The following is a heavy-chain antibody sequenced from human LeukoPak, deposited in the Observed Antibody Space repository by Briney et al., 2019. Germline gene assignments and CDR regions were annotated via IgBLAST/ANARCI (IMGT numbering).Heavy chain of an antibody. CDR1: GGSISSSNW. CDR3: ARGALDYYGSGSYYAYYYYGMDV. J-gene: IGHJ6*04. CDR2: IYHSGST. D-gene: IGHD3-10*01. V-gene: IGHV4-4*02. Sequence: SGTLSLTCAVSGGSISSSNWWSWVRQPPGKGLEWIGEIYHSGSTNYNPSLKSRVTTSLDKSKHQFSLKLSSVTAADTAVYYCARGALDYYGSGSYYAYYYYGMDVWGKGTTVTVSS.